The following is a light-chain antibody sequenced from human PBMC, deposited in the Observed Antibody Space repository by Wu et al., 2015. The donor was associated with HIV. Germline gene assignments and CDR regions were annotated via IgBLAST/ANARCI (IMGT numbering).Light chain of an antibody. CDR2: GAS. CDR3: QQFGGSPGYT. V-gene: IGKV3-20*01. CDR1: QSISSSY. Sequence: IVLTQSPGTLSLSPGERATLSCRASQSISSSYLAWYQQKPGQAPGLLIYGASNRATGIPDRFGGSGSGTDFTLTISSLEPEDFAMYYCQQFGGSPGYTFGQGSRLEI. J-gene: IGKJ2*01.